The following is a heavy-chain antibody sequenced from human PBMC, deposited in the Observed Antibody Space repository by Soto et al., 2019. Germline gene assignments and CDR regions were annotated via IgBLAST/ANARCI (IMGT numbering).Heavy chain of an antibody. V-gene: IGHV1-69*11. CDR3: ARDGDAYCGGDYYPASGWFDP. J-gene: IGHJ5*02. D-gene: IGHD2-21*02. Sequence: QVQLVQSGAEVKKPGSSVKVSCKASGGTFSSYAISWVRQAPGQGLEWMGGIIPLLGTANYAQKFQGRVTITADESTSTAYMELSSLRSEDTAVYYCARDGDAYCGGDYYPASGWFDPWGQGTLVTVSP. CDR2: IIPLLGTA. CDR1: GGTFSSYA.